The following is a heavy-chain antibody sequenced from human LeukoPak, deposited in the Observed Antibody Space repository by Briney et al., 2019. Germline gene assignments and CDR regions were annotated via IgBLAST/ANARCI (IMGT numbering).Heavy chain of an antibody. CDR3: ARERPDDAFDI. J-gene: IGHJ3*02. Sequence: PGGSLRLSCAASGFTFSDYGIHWVRQAPGKGLEWVAVIWYDGSKKYYADSLKGRFTISRDNSRNMLYLQMNSLRAEDTAVYYCARERPDDAFDIWGQGTMVTVSS. CDR1: GFTFSDYG. V-gene: IGHV3-33*01. CDR2: IWYDGSKK.